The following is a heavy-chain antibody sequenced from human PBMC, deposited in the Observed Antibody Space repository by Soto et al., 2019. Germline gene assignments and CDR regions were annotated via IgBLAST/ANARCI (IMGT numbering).Heavy chain of an antibody. V-gene: IGHV4-59*01. CDR1: GGSISGYF. J-gene: IGHJ5*02. CDR3: AKTLHPNWFDP. CDR2: IYSSEYT. Sequence: PSETLSLTCTVSGGSISGYFWSWIRQPPGKGLEWIAYIYSSEYTDYNPSLKSRVTISVDTSKNQFSLKLSSVTAADTAVYYCAKTLHPNWFDPWGQGTLVTVSS.